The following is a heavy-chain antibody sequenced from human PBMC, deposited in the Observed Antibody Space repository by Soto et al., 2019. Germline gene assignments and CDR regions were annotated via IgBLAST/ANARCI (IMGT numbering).Heavy chain of an antibody. Sequence: ASVKVSCKASGYTFTSYGISWVRQAPGQGLEWMGWISAYNGNTNYAQKLQGRDTMTTDTSTSTAYMELRSLRSDDTAVYYCHYYDSSLLFDYWGQGTLVTVSS. CDR2: ISAYNGNT. CDR3: HYYDSSLLFDY. J-gene: IGHJ4*02. CDR1: GYTFTSYG. V-gene: IGHV1-18*01. D-gene: IGHD3-22*01.